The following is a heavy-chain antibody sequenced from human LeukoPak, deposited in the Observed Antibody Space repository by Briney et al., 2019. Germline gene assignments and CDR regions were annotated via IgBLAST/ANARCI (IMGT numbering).Heavy chain of an antibody. CDR1: GYTFTSYG. V-gene: IGHV1-18*01. Sequence: VASVKVSCKASGYTFTSYGISWVRQAPGQGLEWMGWISAYNGNTNYSQKFQARVTITRDTSASTAYMEMRSLRSEDTAVYYCARDPIGSRWPYYFDYWGQGTLVTVAS. CDR2: ISAYNGNT. J-gene: IGHJ4*02. D-gene: IGHD6-13*01. CDR3: ARDPIGSRWPYYFDY.